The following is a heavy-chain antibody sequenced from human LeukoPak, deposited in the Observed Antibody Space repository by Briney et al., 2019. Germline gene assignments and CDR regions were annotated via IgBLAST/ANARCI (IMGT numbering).Heavy chain of an antibody. CDR2: VSAYNGKT. D-gene: IGHD1-26*01. CDR3: WSDRSPWEQRVFDY. V-gene: IGHV1-18*01. J-gene: IGHJ4*02. CDR1: GYTFTSYG. Sequence: ASVKVSCKASGYTFTSYGISWVRQAPGQGLEWMGWVSAYNGKTNYAQKLQGRVTMTTDTSTSTAYLELGSLSSDDPAVYYLWSDRSPWEQRVFDYWGQGTLVTVCS.